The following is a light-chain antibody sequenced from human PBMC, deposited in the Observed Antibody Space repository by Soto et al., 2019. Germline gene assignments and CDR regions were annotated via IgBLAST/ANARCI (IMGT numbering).Light chain of an antibody. Sequence: QSVLTQPPSASGTPGQRVNISCSGSSSNIGSNTVNWYQQLPGTAPKLLIYSYNQRPSGVPDRFSGAKSGTSASLAISGLQSEDDADYYGAAWDDSLTGYVFVTGTKLTVL. J-gene: IGLJ1*01. V-gene: IGLV1-44*01. CDR1: SSNIGSNT. CDR2: SYN. CDR3: AAWDDSLTGYV.